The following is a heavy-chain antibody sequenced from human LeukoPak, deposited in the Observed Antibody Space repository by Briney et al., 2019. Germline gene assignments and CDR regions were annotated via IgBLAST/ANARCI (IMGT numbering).Heavy chain of an antibody. D-gene: IGHD2-2*03. CDR3: ARVGGYCSSVSNCYGDY. CDR1: GFTFSIYS. V-gene: IGHV3-21*01. CDR2: ISSGSTNI. Sequence: GGSLRLSCAASGFTFSIYSMNWVRQAPGKGLEWVSCISSGSTNIYYADSLRGRFTISRDSAKNSLYLQMNSLRAEDTAVYYCARVGGYCSSVSNCYGDYWGQGTLVTVSS. J-gene: IGHJ4*02.